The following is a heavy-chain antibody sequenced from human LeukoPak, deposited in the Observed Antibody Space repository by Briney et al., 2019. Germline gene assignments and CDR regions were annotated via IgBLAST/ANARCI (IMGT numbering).Heavy chain of an antibody. Sequence: GGSLRLSCAASGFTFSTYAMTWVRQAPGKGLEWVSGISTSGDRTYYADSVRGRFTISRDNSKNTLYLQMNSLRAEDTAEYYCARSAVGTSCCTAVDYWGQGTLVTVSS. CDR3: ARSAVGTSCCTAVDY. CDR2: ISTSGDRT. V-gene: IGHV3-23*01. D-gene: IGHD1-26*01. J-gene: IGHJ4*02. CDR1: GFTFSTYA.